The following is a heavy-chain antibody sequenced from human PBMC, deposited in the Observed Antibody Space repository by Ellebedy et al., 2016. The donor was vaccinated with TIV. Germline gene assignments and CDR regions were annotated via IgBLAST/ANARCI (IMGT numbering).Heavy chain of an antibody. Sequence: GGSLRLSCAASGFSFDDYAMHWVRQVPGRGLEWVSGISWNSAVIGYADSVKGRFTISRDNAKNSLYLQMNSLRPEDTAFYYCAKALVVGPTLYYFDYWGQGTLVTVSS. V-gene: IGHV3-9*01. CDR3: AKALVVGPTLYYFDY. CDR2: ISWNSAVI. CDR1: GFSFDDYA. J-gene: IGHJ4*02. D-gene: IGHD1-26*01.